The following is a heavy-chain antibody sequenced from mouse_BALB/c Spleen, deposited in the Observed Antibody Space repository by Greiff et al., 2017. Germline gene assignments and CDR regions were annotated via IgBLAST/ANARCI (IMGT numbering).Heavy chain of an antibody. J-gene: IGHJ2*01. V-gene: IGHV3-2*02. CDR1: GYSITSDYA. CDR2: ISYSGST. CDR3: ARVIYGNYDYFDY. Sequence: ESGPGLVKPSQSLSLTCTVTGYSITSDYAWNWIRQFPGNKLEWMGYISYSGSTSYNPSLKSRISITRDTSKNQFFLQLNSVTTEDTATYYCARVIYGNYDYFDYWGQGTTLTVSS. D-gene: IGHD2-1*01.